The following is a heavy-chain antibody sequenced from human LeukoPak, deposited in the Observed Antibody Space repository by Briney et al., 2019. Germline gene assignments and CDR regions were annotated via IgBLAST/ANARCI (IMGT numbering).Heavy chain of an antibody. D-gene: IGHD1-7*01. CDR3: ATAGNYRFDY. CDR1: GFTFNNYA. Sequence: GGSLTLSCAASGFTFNNYAMTWVRQAPGKGLVWVSRINPDGSTINYADSVKGRFTISRDNAKNTLYLQMNSLRAEDTAVYYCATAGNYRFDYWGQGTLVTVSS. J-gene: IGHJ4*02. V-gene: IGHV3-74*01. CDR2: INPDGSTI.